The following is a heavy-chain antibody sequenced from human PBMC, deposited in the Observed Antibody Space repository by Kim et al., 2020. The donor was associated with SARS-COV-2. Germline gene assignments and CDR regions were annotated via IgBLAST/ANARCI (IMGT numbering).Heavy chain of an antibody. V-gene: IGHV3-23*01. D-gene: IGHD1-1*01. Sequence: ADSVKGRFTHSRDNSKNTLYLQMNSLNAEDTAVYYCAGNRERLHFDCWGQGTLVTVSS. CDR3: AGNRERLHFDC. J-gene: IGHJ4*02.